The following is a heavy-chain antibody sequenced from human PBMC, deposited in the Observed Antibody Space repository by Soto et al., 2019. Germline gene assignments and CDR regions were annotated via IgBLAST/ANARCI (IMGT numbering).Heavy chain of an antibody. D-gene: IGHD2-2*01. Sequence: ASVKVSCKASGYTFTSYAMHWVRQAPGQRLEWMGWINAGNGNTEYSQKFQGGVTITRDTSASTAYMELSSLRSEDTAVYYCARSSGRHQDIVVVPAATIIDYWGQGTLVTVS. CDR1: GYTFTSYA. V-gene: IGHV1-3*01. J-gene: IGHJ4*02. CDR3: ARSSGRHQDIVVVPAATIIDY. CDR2: INAGNGNT.